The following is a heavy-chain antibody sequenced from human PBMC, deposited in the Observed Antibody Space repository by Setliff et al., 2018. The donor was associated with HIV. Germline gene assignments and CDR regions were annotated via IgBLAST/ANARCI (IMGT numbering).Heavy chain of an antibody. Sequence: SETLSLTCTVSGGSFSDYYWTWIRQPPNEGLEWSGEINDRGNTNYMPSLRSRVTISVDTSKNQFSLKLTSVTAADSAIYYCAIGRHIEATIPLDHWGQGTLVTVSS. J-gene: IGHJ4*02. D-gene: IGHD5-12*01. CDR3: AIGRHIEATIPLDH. V-gene: IGHV4-34*01. CDR1: GGSFSDYY. CDR2: INDRGNT.